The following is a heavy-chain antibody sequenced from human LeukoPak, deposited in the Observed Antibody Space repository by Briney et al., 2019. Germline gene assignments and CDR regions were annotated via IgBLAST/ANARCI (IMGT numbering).Heavy chain of an antibody. D-gene: IGHD5-12*01. Sequence: SQTLSLTCAISGDSVSSNSAAWNWIRQSPSRGLEWLGRTYYRSKWYNDYAVSVKSRITINPDTPKNQFSLQLNSVTPEDTAVYYCARVAVPSGYDFLAAMASGFDYWGQGTLVTVSS. CDR3: ARVAVPSGYDFLAAMASGFDY. CDR1: GDSVSSNSAA. V-gene: IGHV6-1*01. CDR2: TYYRSKWYN. J-gene: IGHJ4*02.